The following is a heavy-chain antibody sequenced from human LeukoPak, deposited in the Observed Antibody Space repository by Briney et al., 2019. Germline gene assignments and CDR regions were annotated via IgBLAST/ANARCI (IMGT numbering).Heavy chain of an antibody. J-gene: IGHJ4*02. CDR2: IYDSATT. CDR3: ARRGDYGYPFDY. D-gene: IGHD4/OR15-4a*01. Sequence: SETLSLTCTVSDGSISGYYWSWIRQPPGKGLEWIGHIYDSATTASNPSLKSRVTISVDTSQSQFSLKLSSVTAADTAVYYCARRGDYGYPFDYWGQGTLVTVSS. CDR1: DGSISGYY. V-gene: IGHV4-59*08.